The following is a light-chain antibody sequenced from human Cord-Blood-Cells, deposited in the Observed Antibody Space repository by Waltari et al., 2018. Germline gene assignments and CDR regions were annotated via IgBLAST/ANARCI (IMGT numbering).Light chain of an antibody. V-gene: IGLV2-23*01. CDR1: SSDVGSYNL. Sequence: QSALTQPASVSGSPGQSITISCTGTSSDVGSYNLVSWYQQHPGKAPKLMIYEGSKRPSGVSNRFSGSKSGNTASLTIAGLQAEAEADYYCCSYAGSSNWVFGGGTKLTVL. J-gene: IGLJ3*02. CDR2: EGS. CDR3: CSYAGSSNWV.